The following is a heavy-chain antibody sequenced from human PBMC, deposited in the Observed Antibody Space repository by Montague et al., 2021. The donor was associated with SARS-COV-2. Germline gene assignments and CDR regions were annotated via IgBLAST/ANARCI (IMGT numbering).Heavy chain of an antibody. CDR1: GDSITNHY. CDR2: MHLTGKT. J-gene: IGHJ4*02. CDR3: ARDRFDIGAGRQGKIDC. D-gene: IGHD3-9*01. Sequence: SETLSLTCSVSGDSITNHYWSWIRQPAGKGLEWIGRMHLTGKTNYSPFFSSRLTMSADTSKNQFSLILTSVTAADTAIYFCARDRFDIGAGRQGKIDCWGQGTLVTVSS. V-gene: IGHV4-4*07.